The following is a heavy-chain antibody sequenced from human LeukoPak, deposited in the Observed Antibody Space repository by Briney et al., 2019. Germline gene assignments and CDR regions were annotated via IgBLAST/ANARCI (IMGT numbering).Heavy chain of an antibody. Sequence: ASVHVSCKASGFTFTTHAIHWVRQAPGQGLDWMGWITPGGGTNYPQKFQGMLAITCDTTITTAYMDLSRLTSDDTAVYYCARDRYGDGFAHLDYWGQGALVTVSS. J-gene: IGHJ4*02. CDR3: ARDRYGDGFAHLDY. CDR1: GFTFTTHA. CDR2: ITPGGGT. V-gene: IGHV1-2*02. D-gene: IGHD5-24*01.